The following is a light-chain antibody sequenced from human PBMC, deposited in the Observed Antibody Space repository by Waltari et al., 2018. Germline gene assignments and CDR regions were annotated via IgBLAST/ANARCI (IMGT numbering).Light chain of an antibody. CDR2: GAS. J-gene: IGKJ1*01. CDR3: QQSYSNPRT. V-gene: IGKV1-39*01. CDR1: QTISTY. Sequence: DIQMTQSPSSLSAAVGDSVTITCRASQTISTYLNWYLQKPGKAPKLLIFGASTLQSGVTSRFSGSGSGTDFTLSISGLQPDDFGTYYCQQSYSNPRTFGQGTKVDIK.